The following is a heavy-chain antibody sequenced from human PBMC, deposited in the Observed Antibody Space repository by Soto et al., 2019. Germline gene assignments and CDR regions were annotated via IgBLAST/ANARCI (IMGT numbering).Heavy chain of an antibody. J-gene: IGHJ4*02. Sequence: SVKVSCKASGGTFSSYAISWVRQAPGQGLEWMGGIIPIFGTANYAQKFQGRVTITADESTSTAYMELSSLRSEDTAVYYCARDSGRGKGATDFDYWGQGTLVTVSS. CDR2: IIPIFGTA. V-gene: IGHV1-69*13. CDR3: ARDSGRGKGATDFDY. CDR1: GGTFSSYA. D-gene: IGHD1-26*01.